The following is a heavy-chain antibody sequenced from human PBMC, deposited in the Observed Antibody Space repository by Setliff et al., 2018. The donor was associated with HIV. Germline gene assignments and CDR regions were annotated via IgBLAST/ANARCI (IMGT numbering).Heavy chain of an antibody. CDR1: GGSFSGYY. CDR3: ARSRVKVDWFDP. Sequence: SETLSLTCAVYGGSFSGYYWSWIRQPPGKGLEWIGEINHSGSTNYNMSLWSRVTISLDASRNQFSLELISVTAEDTAVYYCARSRVKVDWFDPWGQGTLVTVSS. CDR2: INHSGST. J-gene: IGHJ5*02. D-gene: IGHD2-2*01. V-gene: IGHV4-34*01.